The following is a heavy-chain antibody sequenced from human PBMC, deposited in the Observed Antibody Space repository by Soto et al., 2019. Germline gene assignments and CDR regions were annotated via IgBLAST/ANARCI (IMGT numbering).Heavy chain of an antibody. Sequence: DTLSLTCTVSGGSLSTYYWTWIRQSPEKGLEWIGNVYYDGTTKFNPALQSRLTMSVDTSKNQFSLRLTSVTAADTAVYYCARPVPPRTSTAWFDPWGQGTRVTVPQ. J-gene: IGHJ5*02. CDR3: ARPVPPRTSTAWFDP. V-gene: IGHV4-59*01. CDR1: GGSLSTYY. CDR2: VYYDGTT. D-gene: IGHD3-10*01.